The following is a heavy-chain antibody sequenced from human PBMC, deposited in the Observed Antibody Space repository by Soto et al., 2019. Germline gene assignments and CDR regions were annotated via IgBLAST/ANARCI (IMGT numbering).Heavy chain of an antibody. V-gene: IGHV4-59*11. D-gene: IGHD3-22*01. Sequence: PSETLSLTCTVSGGSISSLYWHWIRQPPGKGLEWIGYIFYTGSTTYNPSLKSRVTMSIDTSKNHFSLNLSSVTAADTAVYYCARDGRYDSSGYYYKGWFDPWGQGTLVTVSS. CDR1: GGSISSLY. CDR2: IFYTGST. J-gene: IGHJ5*02. CDR3: ARDGRYDSSGYYYKGWFDP.